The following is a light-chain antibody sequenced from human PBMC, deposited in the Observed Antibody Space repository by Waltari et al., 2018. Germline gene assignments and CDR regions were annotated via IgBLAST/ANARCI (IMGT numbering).Light chain of an antibody. CDR1: QSASRA. CDR2: GAS. Sequence: EIVLTQSPGTLSLSPGERATLSCRASQSASRALAWYQQNPGQAPRLLIFGASNRATGIPDRFSGSGSGTDFSLIISRLEPEDFVVYYCQHYVSLPVTFGQGTKVEIK. J-gene: IGKJ1*01. V-gene: IGKV3-20*01. CDR3: QHYVSLPVT.